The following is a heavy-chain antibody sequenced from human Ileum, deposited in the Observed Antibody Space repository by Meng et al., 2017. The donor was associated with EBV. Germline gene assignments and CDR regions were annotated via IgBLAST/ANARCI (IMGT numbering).Heavy chain of an antibody. V-gene: IGHV1-3*01. CDR2: INAGNGNT. D-gene: IGHD2-2*01. CDR3: ARTGCSSSSCYDY. J-gene: IGHJ4*02. CDR1: GYSFTTYA. Sequence: QVQLVQSGAEVKKPXASVKVSCKASGYSFTTYAMHWVRQAPGQRLEWMGWINAGNGNTKYSEKFQSRVTITRDTAASTAYMELSSLRSEDTAVYYCARTGCSSSSCYDYWGQGTLVNVSS.